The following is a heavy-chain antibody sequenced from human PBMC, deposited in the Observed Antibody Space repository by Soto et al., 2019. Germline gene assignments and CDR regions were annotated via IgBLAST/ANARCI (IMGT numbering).Heavy chain of an antibody. V-gene: IGHV3-9*01. CDR3: AKDISSYPPNAYFDY. CDR1: GFTFDDYA. J-gene: IGHJ4*02. Sequence: GGSLRLSCAASGFTFDDYAMHWVRQAPGKGLEWVSGISWNSGSIGYADSVKGRLTISRDNAKNSLYLQMNRLGAEDTALYYCAKDISSYPPNAYFDYWGQGTLVTVSS. CDR2: ISWNSGSI. D-gene: IGHD6-13*01.